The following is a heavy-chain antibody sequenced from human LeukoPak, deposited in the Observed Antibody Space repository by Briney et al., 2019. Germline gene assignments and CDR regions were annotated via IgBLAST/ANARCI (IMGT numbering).Heavy chain of an antibody. CDR1: GDSMRGYS. CDR3: ARVHIVTGTYFDS. V-gene: IGHV4-4*07. J-gene: IGHJ4*02. D-gene: IGHD3-10*01. Sequence: SETLSLTCTISGDSMRGYSWSWLRQPAGKELEWIGRIYTSYFTEYNLSLDGRVTMSIDTSKHQFSLMLDSVTAADTAIYYCARVHIVTGTYFDSWGQGALVTVSS. CDR2: IYTSYFT.